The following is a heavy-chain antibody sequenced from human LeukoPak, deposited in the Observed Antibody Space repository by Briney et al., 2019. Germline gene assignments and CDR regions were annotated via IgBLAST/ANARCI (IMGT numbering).Heavy chain of an antibody. V-gene: IGHV3-74*01. Sequence: GGSLRLSCAAPGFTFSRYWMHWVRQAPGKGLVWVARINTDGSSTSYADSVKGRFTISRDNAKNTLSLQMNSLRAEDTAVYYCAREVDTAMVKDYWGQGTLVTVSS. J-gene: IGHJ4*02. CDR3: AREVDTAMVKDY. CDR1: GFTFSRYW. CDR2: INTDGSST. D-gene: IGHD5-18*01.